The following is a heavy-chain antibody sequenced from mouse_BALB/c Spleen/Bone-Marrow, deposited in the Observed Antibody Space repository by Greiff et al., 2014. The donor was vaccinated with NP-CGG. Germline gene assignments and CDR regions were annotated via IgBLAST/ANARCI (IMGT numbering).Heavy chain of an antibody. Sequence: VQLQQSGSGLVAPSQSLSITCTVSGFSLTDYGVSWIRQPPGKGLEWLGVIWGGGGTYYNSGLKSRLGISKDISKSQVFLKMNSQQTDDTAIYYCAKHGGNYEFAYWGQGTLVTVSA. D-gene: IGHD2-1*01. CDR1: GFSLTDYG. CDR2: IWGGGGT. CDR3: AKHGGNYEFAY. J-gene: IGHJ3*01. V-gene: IGHV2-6-5*01.